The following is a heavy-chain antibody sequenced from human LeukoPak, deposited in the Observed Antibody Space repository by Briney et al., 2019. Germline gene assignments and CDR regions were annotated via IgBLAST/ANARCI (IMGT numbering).Heavy chain of an antibody. CDR3: ASEGYYGSGSHLDY. CDR2: ISYDGSNK. V-gene: IGHV3-30-3*01. CDR1: GFTFSSYA. J-gene: IGHJ4*02. D-gene: IGHD3-10*01. Sequence: GSLRLSCAASGFTFSSYAMHWVRQAPGKGLEWVAVISYDGSNKYYADSVKGRFTISRDNSKNTLYLQMNSLRAEDTAVYYCASEGYYGSGSHLDYWGQGTLVTVSS.